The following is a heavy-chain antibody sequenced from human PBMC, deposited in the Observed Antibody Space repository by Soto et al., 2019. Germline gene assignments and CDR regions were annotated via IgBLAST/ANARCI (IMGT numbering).Heavy chain of an antibody. CDR2: ISTSSSYI. V-gene: IGHV3-21*01. Sequence: EVQLVESGGGLVKPGGSLRLSCAASGFTFSSYSMNWVRQAPGKGLEWVSSISTSSSYIYYADSVKGRFTISRDNAKNSLYLQMNSLRAEDTAVYYCARDVTSGGYYYLNPFGFDPWGQGTLVTVSS. CDR1: GFTFSSYS. D-gene: IGHD3-22*01. CDR3: ARDVTSGGYYYLNPFGFDP. J-gene: IGHJ5*02.